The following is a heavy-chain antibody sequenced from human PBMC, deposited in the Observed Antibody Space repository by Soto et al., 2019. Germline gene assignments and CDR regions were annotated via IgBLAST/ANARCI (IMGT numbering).Heavy chain of an antibody. V-gene: IGHV4-59*08. D-gene: IGHD5-12*01. CDR3: GGLEGGGYDGGGGAFDM. Sequence: SETLSLTCTVSGGSISIYYWSWIRQPPGKGLEWIGYIYYSGSTNYNPSLKSRVTISVDTSKNQFSLKLSSVTAADTAVYYWGGLEGGGYDGGGGAFDMWGKGTMVTVS. CDR1: GGSISIYY. CDR2: IYYSGST. J-gene: IGHJ3*02.